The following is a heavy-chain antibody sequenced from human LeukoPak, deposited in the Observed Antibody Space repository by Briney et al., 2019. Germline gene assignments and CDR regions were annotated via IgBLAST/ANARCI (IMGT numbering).Heavy chain of an antibody. CDR1: GGSISSSSYY. Sequence: SETLSLTCTVSGGSISSSSYYWGWIRQPPGKGLECIGIIYHSGSTYYNPSLKSRVTISVDTSKNQFSLKLSSVTAADTAVYYCARVPYYYGPGVPNWFDPWGQGTLVTVSS. D-gene: IGHD3-10*02. J-gene: IGHJ5*02. CDR2: IYHSGST. V-gene: IGHV4-39*07. CDR3: ARVPYYYGPGVPNWFDP.